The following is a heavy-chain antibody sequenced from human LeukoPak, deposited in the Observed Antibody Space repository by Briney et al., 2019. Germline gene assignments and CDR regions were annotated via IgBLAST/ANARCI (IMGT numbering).Heavy chain of an antibody. V-gene: IGHV3-11*01. CDR3: AKGTYFDLLTGYDEAFDI. CDR1: GFTFGDYY. D-gene: IGHD3-9*01. J-gene: IGHJ3*02. CDR2: IRNNGSTT. Sequence: PGGSLRLSCAASGFTFGDYYMPWIRQAPGKGLEWVSGIRNNGSTTYYADSVKGRFTISRDNSKNKLYLQMNRLRAEDTAVYYCAKGTYFDLLTGYDEAFDIWGQGTMVTVSS.